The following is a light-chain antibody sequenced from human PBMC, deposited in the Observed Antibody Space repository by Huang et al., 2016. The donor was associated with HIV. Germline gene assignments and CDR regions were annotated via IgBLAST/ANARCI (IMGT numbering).Light chain of an antibody. Sequence: EIVLTQSPSTVSLSPGERATLSCRASQSVNNYLAWYQQGPGQAPRLFISDASNRATGVPARFSGSGSATDFTLTINGLEPEDVAVYYCQRRSDPLTFGGGTKVEI. CDR2: DAS. J-gene: IGKJ4*01. CDR3: QRRSDPLT. V-gene: IGKV3-11*01. CDR1: QSVNNY.